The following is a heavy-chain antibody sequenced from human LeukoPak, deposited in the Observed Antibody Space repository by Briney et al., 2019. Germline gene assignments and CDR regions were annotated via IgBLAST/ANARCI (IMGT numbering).Heavy chain of an antibody. J-gene: IGHJ4*02. CDR1: GXTVSSTY. CDR3: ARLPSGDY. D-gene: IGHD3-10*01. Sequence: TGASLRLSCTASGXTVSSTYMSWGHQPPGKGVEWVSAMYSSGRKYYAGSVEGRFTISRDNSKNRLYLQMNSLRAEDTAVYYCARLPSGDYWGEGTLVTVSS. V-gene: IGHV3-53*01. CDR2: MYSSGRK.